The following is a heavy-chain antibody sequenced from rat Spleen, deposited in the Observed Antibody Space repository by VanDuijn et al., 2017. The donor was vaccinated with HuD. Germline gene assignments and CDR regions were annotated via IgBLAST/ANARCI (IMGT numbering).Heavy chain of an antibody. V-gene: IGHV5-29*01. CDR1: GFPFSNYD. CDR3: VRQRGDGRYNGGLDY. CDR2: ISYDGSST. D-gene: IGHD1-4*01. Sequence: EVQLVESGGGLVQPGRSMKLSCAASGFPFSNYDMAWIRQAPGKGLEWVATISYDGSSTYYRDSVKGRFTISRDHAKNTQYLQMDSLKSEDTATYYCVRQRGDGRYNGGLDYWGQGVMVTVSS. J-gene: IGHJ2*01.